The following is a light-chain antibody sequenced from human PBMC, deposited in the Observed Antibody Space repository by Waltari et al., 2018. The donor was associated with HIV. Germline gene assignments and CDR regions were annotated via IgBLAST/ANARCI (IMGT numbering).Light chain of an antibody. CDR1: HIGKYS. Sequence: SYVLTHAPSVSVAPGQTAAMSCGHIGKYSLQWYCQRPGRAPVLVVLDDTDRPSGIPARISGAKSGNRATLTISGVEAGDEAVYYCQVWDRSYKEAVFGGGT. CDR3: QVWDRSYKEAV. J-gene: IGLJ2*01. V-gene: IGLV3-21*02. CDR2: DDT.